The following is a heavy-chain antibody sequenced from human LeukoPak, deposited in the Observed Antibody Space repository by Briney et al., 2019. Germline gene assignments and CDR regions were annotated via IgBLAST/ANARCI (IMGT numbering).Heavy chain of an antibody. CDR2: ISSSGSTI. D-gene: IGHD3-16*01. V-gene: IGHV3-48*03. CDR3: ARRPRGGTEGDY. J-gene: IGHJ4*02. Sequence: GGSLRLSCAASGFTFSSYEMNWVRQAPGKGLEWVSYISSSGSTIYYADSVKGRFTISRDNAKNSLYLQMNSLRAEDTAVYYCARRPRGGTEGDYWGQGTLVTVSS. CDR1: GFTFSSYE.